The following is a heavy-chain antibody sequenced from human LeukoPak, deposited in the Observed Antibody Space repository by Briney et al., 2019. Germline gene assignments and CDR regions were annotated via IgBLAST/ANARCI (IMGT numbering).Heavy chain of an antibody. CDR1: GFTFGDYA. J-gene: IGHJ4*02. CDR2: IRSKAYGGTT. CDR3: TRVPYDFWSGYYSCDY. D-gene: IGHD3-3*01. Sequence: KPGRSLRLSCIASGFTFGDYAMSWFRQAPGKGLEWVGFIRSKAYGGTTEYAASVKGRFTISRDDSKSVAYLQMNSLKTEDTAEYYCTRVPYDFWSGYYSCDYWGQGTLVTVSS. V-gene: IGHV3-49*05.